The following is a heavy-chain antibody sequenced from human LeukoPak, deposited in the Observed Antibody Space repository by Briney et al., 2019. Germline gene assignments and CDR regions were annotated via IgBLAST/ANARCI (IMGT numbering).Heavy chain of an antibody. Sequence: PGRSLRLSCAASGFTFDDYAMHWVRQAPGKGLEWVSGISWNSGSIGYADSVKGRFTISRDNAKNSLYLQMNSLRAEDTAVYFCARDERVVITTLYYMDVWGKGTTVTVSS. CDR2: ISWNSGSI. J-gene: IGHJ6*03. CDR3: ARDERVVITTLYYMDV. V-gene: IGHV3-9*01. CDR1: GFTFDDYA. D-gene: IGHD3-22*01.